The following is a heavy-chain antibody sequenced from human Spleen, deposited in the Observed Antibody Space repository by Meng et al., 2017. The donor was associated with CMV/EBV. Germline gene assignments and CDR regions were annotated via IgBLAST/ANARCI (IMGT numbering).Heavy chain of an antibody. CDR2: IIPMLGIT. D-gene: IGHD5-24*01. Sequence: SVKVSCKTSAGTFSSYTISWVRHAPGQGLEWMGRIIPMLGITNYAQKFQGRVTITADKSTSTAYMVLSSLRSDDTAVYYCARLSSEMATNLIDYWGQGTLVTVSS. V-gene: IGHV1-69*02. J-gene: IGHJ4*02. CDR3: ARLSSEMATNLIDY. CDR1: AGTFSSYT.